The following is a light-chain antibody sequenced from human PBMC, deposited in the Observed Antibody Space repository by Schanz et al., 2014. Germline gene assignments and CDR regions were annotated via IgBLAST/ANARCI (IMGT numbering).Light chain of an antibody. CDR3: QSYDVSLSGFVV. CDR1: SSDVGGHNY. J-gene: IGLJ2*01. Sequence: QSALTQPRSVSGSPGQSVTISCAGTSSDVGGHNYVSWYQQHPGKAPKLIIYDVSVRPSGVPDRFSGSKSVNTASLTISGLQAEDEADYYCQSYDVSLSGFVVFGGGTKLTVL. V-gene: IGLV2-11*01. CDR2: DVS.